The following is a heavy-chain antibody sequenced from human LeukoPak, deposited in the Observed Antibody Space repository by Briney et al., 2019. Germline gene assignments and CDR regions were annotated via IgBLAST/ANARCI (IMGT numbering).Heavy chain of an antibody. D-gene: IGHD6-6*01. CDR1: GGSISSYY. CDR3: AAGPYSSSSMSYYYYYMDV. V-gene: IGHV4-59*01. CDR2: IYYSGST. J-gene: IGHJ6*03. Sequence: SETLSLTCTVSGGSISSYYWSWIRQPPGKGLEWIGYIYYSGSTNYNPSLKSRVTISVDTSKNQFSLKLSSVTAADTAVYYCAAGPYSSSSMSYYYYYMDVWGKGTTVTVSS.